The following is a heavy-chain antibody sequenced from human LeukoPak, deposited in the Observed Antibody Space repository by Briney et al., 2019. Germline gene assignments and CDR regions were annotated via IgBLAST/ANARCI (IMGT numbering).Heavy chain of an antibody. CDR3: ARDESGYYSPDY. J-gene: IGHJ4*02. Sequence: GASVKVSCKASGYTFTGYYMHWVRQAPGQGLEWMGWINPNSGGTNYAQKFQGRVTMTRDTSISTAYMELNRLRSDDTALYYCARDESGYYSPDYWGQGTLVTVSS. V-gene: IGHV1-2*02. D-gene: IGHD3-3*01. CDR2: INPNSGGT. CDR1: GYTFTGYY.